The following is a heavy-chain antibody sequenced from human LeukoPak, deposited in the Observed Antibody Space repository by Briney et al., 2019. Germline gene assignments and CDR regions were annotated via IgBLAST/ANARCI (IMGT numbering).Heavy chain of an antibody. CDR1: GGSISSGGYY. CDR3: ARDSGTYYGPFDY. D-gene: IGHD1-26*01. J-gene: IGHJ4*02. Sequence: SETLSLTCTVSGGSISSGGYYWSWIRQHPGKGLEWIGYIYYSGSTFYNPSLKSRVTISLDTSKNQFSLRLSSVTAADTAMYYCARDSGTYYGPFDYWGQGTLVTVSS. V-gene: IGHV4-31*03. CDR2: IYYSGST.